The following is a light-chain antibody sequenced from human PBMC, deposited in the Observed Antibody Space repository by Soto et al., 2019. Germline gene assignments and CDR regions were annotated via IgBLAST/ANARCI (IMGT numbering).Light chain of an antibody. CDR3: QQYGSSPYT. V-gene: IGKV3-20*01. J-gene: IGKJ2*01. CDR1: QSVDSKY. Sequence: DIVLTQSPGTLSLSPGERATFSCRASQSVDSKYLAWYRQKPGQPPRLLIYGASRRAAGIPDRFSGSESGTDFTLTISRLEPEDFAVYYCQQYGSSPYTFCQGTRLDI. CDR2: GAS.